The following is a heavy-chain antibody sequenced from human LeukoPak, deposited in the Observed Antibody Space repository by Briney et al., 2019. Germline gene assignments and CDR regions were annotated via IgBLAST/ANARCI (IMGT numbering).Heavy chain of an antibody. Sequence: GGSLRLSCAASGFIFGTFAMTWVRQTPGKGLEWISSIDSSSTYIYYAASVRGRFTISRDNARNSLYLQMNSLGAEDSAVYFCARMPRGITVTQYYFDYWGQGILVTVSS. CDR3: ARMPRGITVTQYYFDY. D-gene: IGHD1-20*01. J-gene: IGHJ4*02. CDR2: IDSSSTYI. V-gene: IGHV3-21*01. CDR1: GFIFGTFA.